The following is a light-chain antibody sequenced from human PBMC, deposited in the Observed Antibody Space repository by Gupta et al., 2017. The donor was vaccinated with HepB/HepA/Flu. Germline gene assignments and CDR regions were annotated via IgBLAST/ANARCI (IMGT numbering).Light chain of an antibody. J-gene: IGLJ2*01. CDR3: QSYDSRLSGSPV. CDR1: SSTIGAGFP. Sequence: QSVLAQPPSVSGAPGQRITISCIGSSSTIGAGFPVHWYQQLPGTVPKLLISDNNNRPSGVPGRFSASKSGTSASLAITGLQAEDEAHYYCQSYDSRLSGSPVFGGGTKLTVL. V-gene: IGLV1-40*01. CDR2: DNN.